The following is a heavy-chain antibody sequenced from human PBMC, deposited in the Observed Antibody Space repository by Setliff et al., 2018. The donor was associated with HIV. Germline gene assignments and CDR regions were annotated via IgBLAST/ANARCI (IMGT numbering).Heavy chain of an antibody. CDR1: GGSISSSSHY. J-gene: IGHJ4*02. Sequence: SETLSLTCNVSGGSISSSSHYWGWIRQPPGGGLEWIGNIKYSGSTFYNPSLKGRVTISIDASRNHFSLKLTSLTATDTAVYPCGSRPPLSSGSGFAYWCQGALVTVSS. CDR2: IKYSGST. CDR3: GSRPPLSSGSGFAY. D-gene: IGHD3-10*01. V-gene: IGHV4-39*01.